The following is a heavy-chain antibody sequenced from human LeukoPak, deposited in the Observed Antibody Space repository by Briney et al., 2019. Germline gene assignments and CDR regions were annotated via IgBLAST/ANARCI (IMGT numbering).Heavy chain of an antibody. V-gene: IGHV1-2*02. CDR2: INPKNGGT. D-gene: IGHD3-10*02. Sequence: ASVKVSCKASGYTFTGYSMHWVRQAPGQGLEWIGWINPKNGGTKYAQKFQGRVTMTSDTSISTVYMELSSLTADDTAVYSCARDPAQTYYYVPWGRGTMVSVPS. CDR3: ARDPAQTYYYVP. J-gene: IGHJ4*02. CDR1: GYTFTGYS.